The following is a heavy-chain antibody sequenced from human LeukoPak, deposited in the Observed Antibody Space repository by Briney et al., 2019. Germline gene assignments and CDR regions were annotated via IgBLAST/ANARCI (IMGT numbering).Heavy chain of an antibody. J-gene: IGHJ4*02. CDR1: DGSISSGDYY. CDR2: IYYSGST. CDR3: AGGDCSSTSCSFDY. Sequence: PSQTLSLTCTVSDGSISSGDYYWSWIRQPPGKGLEWIGYIYYSGSTYYNPSLKSRVTISVDTSKNQFSLKLSSVTAADTAVYYCAGGDCSSTSCSFDYWGQGTLVTVSS. D-gene: IGHD2-2*01. V-gene: IGHV4-30-4*01.